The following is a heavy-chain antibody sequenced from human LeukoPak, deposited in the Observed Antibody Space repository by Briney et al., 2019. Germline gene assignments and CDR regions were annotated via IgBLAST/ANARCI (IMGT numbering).Heavy chain of an antibody. J-gene: IGHJ4*02. CDR1: GASISTYY. CDR2: INHSGSS. Sequence: PSETLSLTCTVSGASISTYYWSWIRQPPGKGLEWIGYINHSGSSNYNPSLKSRVTISVDTSKNQFSLKLTSVTAADTAVYYCARVLVGFGDVYYFDYWGQGTLVTVSS. CDR3: ARVLVGFGDVYYFDY. V-gene: IGHV4-59*01. D-gene: IGHD3-10*01.